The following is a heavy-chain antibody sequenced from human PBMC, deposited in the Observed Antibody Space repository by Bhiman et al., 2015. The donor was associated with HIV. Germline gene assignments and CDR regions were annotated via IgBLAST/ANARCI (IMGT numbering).Heavy chain of an antibody. V-gene: IGHV3-30*18. J-gene: IGHJ5*02. Sequence: QVHLVESWGEAWSSLGRSLRLSCVVSGFDFKTYGMHWVRQSAAKGLEWVAVISYDGKNKYYSDSLKGRFSISRDNSKNTLFLQMNSLTSDDTAVYYCAKGVSRTYFDFWNGNWVDRWGQGTLVTVSS. CDR2: ISYDGKNK. D-gene: IGHD3-3*01. CDR3: AKGVSRTYFDFWNGNWVDR. CDR1: GFDFKTYG.